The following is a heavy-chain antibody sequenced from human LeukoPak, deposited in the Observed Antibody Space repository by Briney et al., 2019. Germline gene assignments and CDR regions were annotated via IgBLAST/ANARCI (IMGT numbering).Heavy chain of an antibody. J-gene: IGHJ4*02. CDR1: GYTFTGYY. CDR3: ARSWFGETSFDY. V-gene: IGHV1-2*02. Sequence: ASVKVSCKASGYTFTGYYMHWVRQAPGQGLEWMGRINPNSGGTNYAQKFQGRVTMTRDTSISTAYMELSRLRSDDTAVYYCARSWFGETSFDYWGQGTLVTVSS. CDR2: INPNSGGT. D-gene: IGHD3-10*01.